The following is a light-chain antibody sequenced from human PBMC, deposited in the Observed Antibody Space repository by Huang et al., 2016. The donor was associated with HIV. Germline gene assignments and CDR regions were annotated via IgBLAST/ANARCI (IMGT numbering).Light chain of an antibody. J-gene: IGKJ5*01. CDR2: LGS. CDR1: QSLLDRSGFYY. CDR3: MQALQTPT. Sequence: DIVMTQSPLSLAVTPGEPASISCRSSQSLLDRSGFYYLDWYLQKPGQSPQLLIYLGSNRASGVPDMFSGSGSGTDFTLKISRVEAEDVGVYYCMQALQTPTFGQGTRLEIK. V-gene: IGKV2-28*01.